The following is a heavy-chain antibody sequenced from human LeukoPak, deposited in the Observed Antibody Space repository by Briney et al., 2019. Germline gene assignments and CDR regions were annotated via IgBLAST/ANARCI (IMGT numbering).Heavy chain of an antibody. CDR3: ARRTLRVLYFQH. Sequence: PGGSLRLSCAASGFTFSSYWMSWVRPAPREGLGWVANIKQDGSEKYYVDSVKGRLTISRDNAKNSLYLQMNSLRAEDTAVYYCARRTLRVLYFQHWGQGTLVTVSS. CDR1: GFTFSSYW. J-gene: IGHJ1*01. V-gene: IGHV3-7*01. CDR2: IKQDGSEK.